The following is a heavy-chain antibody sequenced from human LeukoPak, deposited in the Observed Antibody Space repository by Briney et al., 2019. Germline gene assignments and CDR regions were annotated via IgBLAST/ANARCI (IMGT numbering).Heavy chain of an antibody. D-gene: IGHD3-10*01. Sequence: GGSLRLSCSASGFTFSSYAMHWVRQASGKGLEYVSAISSNGGSTYYADSVKGRFTISRDNSKNTLYLQMSSLRAEDTAVYYCVKDGPDYYGSGTPDYWGQGTLVTVSS. CDR3: VKDGPDYYGSGTPDY. CDR2: ISSNGGST. V-gene: IGHV3-64D*06. J-gene: IGHJ4*02. CDR1: GFTFSSYA.